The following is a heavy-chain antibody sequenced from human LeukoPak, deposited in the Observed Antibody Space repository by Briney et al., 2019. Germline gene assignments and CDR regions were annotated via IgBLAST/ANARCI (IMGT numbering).Heavy chain of an antibody. V-gene: IGHV3-33*01. CDR2: IWYDGSNK. CDR3: ARGSSSSWSQFDY. J-gene: IGHJ4*02. CDR1: GFTFSSYG. D-gene: IGHD6-13*01. Sequence: GRSLRLSCAASGFTFSSYGMHWVRQAPGKGLEWVAVIWYDGSNKHYADSVKGRFTISRDNSKNTLYLQMNSLRAEDTAVYYCARGSSSSWSQFDYWGQGTLVTVSS.